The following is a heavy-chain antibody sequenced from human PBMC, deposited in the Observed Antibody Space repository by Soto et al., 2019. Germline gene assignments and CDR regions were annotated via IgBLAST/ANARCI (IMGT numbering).Heavy chain of an antibody. Sequence: GGSLRLSCAASGFTFSSYGMHWVRQAPGKGLEWVAVIWYDGSNKYYADSVKGRFTISRDNSKNTLYLQMNSLRAEDTAVYYCARQVVVVPAAIWLMGYYYYYGMDVWGQGTTVTVSS. D-gene: IGHD2-2*02. CDR2: IWYDGSNK. J-gene: IGHJ6*02. CDR1: GFTFSSYG. CDR3: ARQVVVVPAAIWLMGYYYYYGMDV. V-gene: IGHV3-33*01.